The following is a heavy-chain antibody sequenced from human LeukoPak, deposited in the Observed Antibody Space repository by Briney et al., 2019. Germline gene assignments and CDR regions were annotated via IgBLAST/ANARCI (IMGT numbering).Heavy chain of an antibody. D-gene: IGHD3-3*01. CDR2: ISGSGGST. J-gene: IGHJ5*02. Sequence: GGSLRLSCAASGFTFSSYAMSWVRQAPGKGLEWVSAISGSGGSTYYADSVKGGFTISRDNSKNTLYLQMNSLRAEDTAVYYCAKDPPRRYDFWSGYFRFDHWGQGTLVTVSS. V-gene: IGHV3-23*01. CDR3: AKDPPRRYDFWSGYFRFDH. CDR1: GFTFSSYA.